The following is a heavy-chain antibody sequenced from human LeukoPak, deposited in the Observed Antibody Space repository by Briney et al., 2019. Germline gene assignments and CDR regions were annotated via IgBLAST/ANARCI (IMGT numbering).Heavy chain of an antibody. Sequence: GGSLRLSCAASGFTFSDFWMNWVRQAPGKGLEWVSAISGSGGSTYYADSVKGRFTISRDNSKNTLYLQMNSLRAEDTAVYYCAKDYSYYDYVWGSYRWGYFDYWGQGTLVTVSS. CDR1: GFTFSDFW. CDR3: AKDYSYYDYVWGSYRWGYFDY. CDR2: ISGSGGST. D-gene: IGHD3-16*02. V-gene: IGHV3-23*01. J-gene: IGHJ4*02.